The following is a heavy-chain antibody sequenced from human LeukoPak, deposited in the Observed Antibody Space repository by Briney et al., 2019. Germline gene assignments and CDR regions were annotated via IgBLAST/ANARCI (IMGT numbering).Heavy chain of an antibody. CDR3: ARLPYYYGSGSPLGMDV. CDR1: GYSFTSYW. CDR2: IYPGDSDT. Sequence: GESLKISCKGSGYSFTSYWIGWVRQMPGKGLEWMGIIYPGDSDTRYSPSFQGQVTISADKSISTAYLEWSSLKASDTAMYYCARLPYYYGSGSPLGMDVWGQGTTVTVSS. V-gene: IGHV5-51*01. D-gene: IGHD3-10*01. J-gene: IGHJ6*02.